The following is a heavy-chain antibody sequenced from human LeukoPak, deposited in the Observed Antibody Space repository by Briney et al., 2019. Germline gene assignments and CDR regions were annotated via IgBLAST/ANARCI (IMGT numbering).Heavy chain of an antibody. CDR3: ARGPYYDFWSGYPYMDV. V-gene: IGHV4-31*03. D-gene: IGHD3-3*01. J-gene: IGHJ6*03. CDR2: MYYDGST. Sequence: SQTLSLTCTVSGGSISSGAYCWSWIRQRPGKGLEWIGYMYYDGSTYSNPSLKSRLTISVDTSKNQSSLKLSSVTAADTAVYYCARGPYYDFWSGYPYMDVWGKGTTVTVSS. CDR1: GGSISSGAYC.